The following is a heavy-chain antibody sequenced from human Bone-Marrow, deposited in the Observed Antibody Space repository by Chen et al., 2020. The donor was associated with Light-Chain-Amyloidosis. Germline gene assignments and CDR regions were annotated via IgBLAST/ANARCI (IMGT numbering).Heavy chain of an antibody. CDR3: ARDSDCRSTSCYPLGTFDI. J-gene: IGHJ3*02. Sequence: EVQLVESGGGLVQPGGSLRLSCVASGFTFSSYWMHWVRQAPGKGLVWVSRINTDGGSTSYADSVKGRFTISRDNAKNTLFLQMSSLRADDTAVYYCARDSDCRSTSCYPLGTFDIWGQGTMVTVSS. V-gene: IGHV3-74*01. CDR2: INTDGGST. CDR1: GFTFSSYW. D-gene: IGHD2-2*01.